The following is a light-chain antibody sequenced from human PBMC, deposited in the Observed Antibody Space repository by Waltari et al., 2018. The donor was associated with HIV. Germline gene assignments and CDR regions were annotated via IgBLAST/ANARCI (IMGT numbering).Light chain of an antibody. Sequence: QSALIHPASVSGSPGQSITVSCPGTNADRRNYDYVSCYQHHPGEVPKLIIFDVGKRPLGISTHFSGSKSGNTASLTISGLKAEDEAEYYCSATATRDIFVFGTGTKVTVL. V-gene: IGLV2-14*03. CDR3: SATATRDIFV. CDR2: DVG. J-gene: IGLJ1*01. CDR1: NADRRNYDY.